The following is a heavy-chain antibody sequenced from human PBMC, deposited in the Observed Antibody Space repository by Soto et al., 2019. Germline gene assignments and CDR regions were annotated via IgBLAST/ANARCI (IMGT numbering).Heavy chain of an antibody. V-gene: IGHV3-72*01. CDR1: GLIFSDYH. J-gene: IGHJ6*02. D-gene: IGHD6-19*01. CDR2: IRRKANSYTT. Sequence: EVQLVESGGGLVQPGGSLRLSCAASGLIFSDYHMDWVRQAPGKGLEWVGRIRRKANSYTTEYAASVKGRFTISRDDSKISLYLKTNSLKSEDTAVYYSAMLGGWSGGSSGMDVWGQGTTVTVSS. CDR3: AMLGGWSGGSSGMDV.